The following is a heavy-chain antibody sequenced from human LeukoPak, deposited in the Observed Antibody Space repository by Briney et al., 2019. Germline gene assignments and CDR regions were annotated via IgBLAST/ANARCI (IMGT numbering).Heavy chain of an antibody. CDR1: GFTVSTYY. D-gene: IGHD2-2*01. V-gene: IGHV3-53*01. J-gene: IGHJ4*02. CDR3: ARGLGYCTSTTCLLPFDY. CDR2: NSFGST. Sequence: GGSLRLSCAASGFTVSTYYMTWVRQAPGKGLECVSVNSFGSTYYADSVKGRFTVSRDNSKNTLYLQMNSLRAEDTAMYYCARGLGYCTSTTCLLPFDYWGQGTLVTVSS.